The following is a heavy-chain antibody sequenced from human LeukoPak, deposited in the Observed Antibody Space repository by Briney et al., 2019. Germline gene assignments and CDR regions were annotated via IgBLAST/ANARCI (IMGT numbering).Heavy chain of an antibody. V-gene: IGHV4-39*01. CDR2: IYYSGST. Sequence: SETLSLTCTVSGGSISSSSYYWGWIRQPPGKGLEWIGSIYYSGSTYYNPSLKSRVTISVDTSKNQFSLKLSSVTAADTAVYYCASPERLNKAMVESWGQGTLVTVSS. J-gene: IGHJ4*02. D-gene: IGHD5-18*01. CDR1: GGSISSSSYY. CDR3: ASPERLNKAMVES.